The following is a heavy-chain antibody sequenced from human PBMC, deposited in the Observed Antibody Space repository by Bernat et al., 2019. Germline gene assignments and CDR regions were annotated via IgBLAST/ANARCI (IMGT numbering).Heavy chain of an antibody. CDR1: GFTFSSYA. CDR3: AKAGQWLVRTAFDI. D-gene: IGHD6-19*01. J-gene: IGHJ3*02. CDR2: ISYDGSNK. Sequence: QVQLVESGGGVVQPGRSLRLSCAASGFTFSSYAMHWVRQAPGKGLEWVAVISYDGSNKYYADSVKGRFTISRDNSKNTLYLQMNSLRAEDTAVYYCAKAGQWLVRTAFDIWGQGTMVTVSS. V-gene: IGHV3-30-3*01.